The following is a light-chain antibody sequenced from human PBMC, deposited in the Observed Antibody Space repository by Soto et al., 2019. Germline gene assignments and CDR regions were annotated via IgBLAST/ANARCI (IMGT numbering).Light chain of an antibody. J-gene: IGKJ4*01. Sequence: DIQMTQSPSTLSASEGDRVTITCRARQSISSWLAWYQQKPGKAPKLLIYKASSLESGVPSRFSGSGSGTEFTLTISSLQPDDFATYYCQQYNSYSLTFGGGTKVDIK. CDR2: KAS. CDR1: QSISSW. V-gene: IGKV1-5*03. CDR3: QQYNSYSLT.